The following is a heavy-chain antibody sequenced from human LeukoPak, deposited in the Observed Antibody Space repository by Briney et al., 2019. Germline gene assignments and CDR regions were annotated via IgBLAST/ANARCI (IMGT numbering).Heavy chain of an antibody. CDR2: IYYSGST. CDR3: ARGSFTMVRGVSYWYYGMDV. J-gene: IGHJ6*02. CDR1: GGSISSYY. D-gene: IGHD3-10*01. Sequence: PSETLSLTCTVSGGSISSYYWSWIRQPPGKGLEWIGYIYYSGSTNYNPSLKSRVTISVDTSKNQFSLKLSSVTAADTAVYYCARGSFTMVRGVSYWYYGMDVWGQGTTVTVSS. V-gene: IGHV4-59*01.